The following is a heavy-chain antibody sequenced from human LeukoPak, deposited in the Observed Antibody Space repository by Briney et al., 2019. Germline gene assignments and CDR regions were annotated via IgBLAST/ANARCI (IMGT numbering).Heavy chain of an antibody. CDR1: GGSISSYF. Sequence: SETLSLTCSVSGGSISSYFWSWIRQSQGKGLEWIGYMYYSGNTTYNPSLKSRVTLSVDTSKNHFSLNLRSVTAADTAVYYCARHSSTVRGWFGPWGQGTLVTVSS. D-gene: IGHD6-13*01. J-gene: IGHJ5*02. V-gene: IGHV4-59*08. CDR2: MYYSGNT. CDR3: ARHSSTVRGWFGP.